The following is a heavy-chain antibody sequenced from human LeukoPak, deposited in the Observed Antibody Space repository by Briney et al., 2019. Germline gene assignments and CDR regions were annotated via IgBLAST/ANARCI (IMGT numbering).Heavy chain of an antibody. CDR1: GFTFSSYA. V-gene: IGHV3-23*01. CDR3: AKAKELLYYFDY. J-gene: IGHJ4*02. D-gene: IGHD2-15*01. CDR2: ISGSGGST. Sequence: GGSLRLSCAASGFTFSSYAMSWVRQAPGKGLEWVSAISGSGGSTYYTDSVKGRFTISRDNSKNTLYLQMNSLRAEDTAVYYCAKAKELLYYFDYWGQGTLVTVSS.